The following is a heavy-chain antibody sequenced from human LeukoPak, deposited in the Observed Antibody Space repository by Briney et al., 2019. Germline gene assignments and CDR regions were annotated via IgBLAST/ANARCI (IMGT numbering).Heavy chain of an antibody. CDR2: IHPVDSDT. D-gene: IGHD1-26*01. CDR1: GYRFTAYW. J-gene: IGHJ4*02. V-gene: IGHV5-51*01. CDR3: AGRTGSGTYCSLFFDY. Sequence: GESLKISRKASGYRFTAYWIGWVRKIPGKGLEWMGVIHPVDSDTTYSPSFQGQVTISADKSNNIAYLEWDSLKASDSGTYYFAGRTGSGTYCSLFFDYWGQGALVTVSS.